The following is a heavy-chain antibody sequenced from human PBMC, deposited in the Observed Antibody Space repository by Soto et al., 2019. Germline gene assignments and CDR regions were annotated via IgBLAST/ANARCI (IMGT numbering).Heavy chain of an antibody. V-gene: IGHV3-30*03. D-gene: IGHD6-13*01. CDR3: ASLHSSSWYYFDY. CDR2: ISYDGSNK. CDR1: GFTFSSYG. Sequence: GGSLRLSCAASGFTFSSYGMHWVRQAPGKGLEWVAVISYDGSNKYYAESVKGRFTISRDNSKNTLYLQMNSLRAEETAVYYCASLHSSSWYYFDYWGQGTLVTVSS. J-gene: IGHJ4*02.